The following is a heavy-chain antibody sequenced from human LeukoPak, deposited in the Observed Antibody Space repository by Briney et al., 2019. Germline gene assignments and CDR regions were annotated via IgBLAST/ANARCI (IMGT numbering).Heavy chain of an antibody. CDR2: IYYSGST. CDR1: GGSIRSSSYY. CDR3: ARWGGYTSSFYFDY. D-gene: IGHD2-2*01. Sequence: SETLSLTCTVSGGSIRSSSYYWGWIRQPPGKGLEWIGRIYYSGSTYYNASLKSRGTISVDTSKNQFSLKLNSVTAADTAVYYCARWGGYTSSFYFDYWGQGTLVTVSS. J-gene: IGHJ4*02. V-gene: IGHV4-39*01.